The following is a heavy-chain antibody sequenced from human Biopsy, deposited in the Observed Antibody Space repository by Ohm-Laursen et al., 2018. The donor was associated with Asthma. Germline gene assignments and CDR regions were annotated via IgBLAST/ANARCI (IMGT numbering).Heavy chain of an antibody. Sequence: ATVKISCNTSGYTFNSAGITWVRQAPGQGLEWMGWISVYNGNTKVAQKLQDRVTMITDTSTSTAYMELRGLRSDDTAVYFCARAVDYSHYYGIDVWSQGTTVTVS. CDR1: GYTFNSAG. V-gene: IGHV1-18*01. J-gene: IGHJ6*02. D-gene: IGHD3-10*01. CDR3: ARAVDYSHYYGIDV. CDR2: ISVYNGNT.